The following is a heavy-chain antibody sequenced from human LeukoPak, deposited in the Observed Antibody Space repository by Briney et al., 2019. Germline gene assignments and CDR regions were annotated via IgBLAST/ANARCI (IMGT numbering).Heavy chain of an antibody. Sequence: PSETLSLTCAVSGYSISSGYYWGWIRQPPGKGLEWIGSIYHSGSTYYNPSLKSRVTISVDTSKNQFSLKLSSVTAADTAVYYCARLCSFLEWLCPPFDYWGQGTLVTVSS. J-gene: IGHJ4*02. V-gene: IGHV4-38-2*01. CDR1: GYSISSGYY. CDR3: ARLCSFLEWLCPPFDY. CDR2: IYHSGST. D-gene: IGHD3-3*01.